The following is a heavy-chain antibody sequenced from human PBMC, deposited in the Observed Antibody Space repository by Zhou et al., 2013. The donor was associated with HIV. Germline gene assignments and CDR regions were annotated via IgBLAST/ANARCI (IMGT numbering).Heavy chain of an antibody. V-gene: IGHV1-69*05. D-gene: IGHD6-19*01. J-gene: IGHJ4*02. CDR3: TRGEAMAVAESVFDY. Sequence: QVQLVQSGAEVKKPGSSVKVSCKASGGTFSSYTISWVRQAPGQGLEWMGGIIPIFGTANYARNFQGRITITPDESTGTAYMELSSLRSEDTAVYYCTRGEAMAVAESVFDYWGQGTLVTVSS. CDR1: GGTFSSYT. CDR2: IIPIFGTA.